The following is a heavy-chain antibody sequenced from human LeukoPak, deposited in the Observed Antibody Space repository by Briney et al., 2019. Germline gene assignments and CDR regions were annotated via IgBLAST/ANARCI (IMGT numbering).Heavy chain of an antibody. CDR1: GFTFSDYA. V-gene: IGHV3-30*04. Sequence: GRSLRLSCSASGFTFSDYAMHWVRQAPGKGLEGVAMISFDGSQRHFGDSVRGRFTVSRDDSENTLFLQMNSLKTEDTALYFRAKGGDGKIPFDNWGQGTLVTVSS. D-gene: IGHD5-24*01. CDR3: AKGGDGKIPFDN. J-gene: IGHJ4*02. CDR2: ISFDGSQR.